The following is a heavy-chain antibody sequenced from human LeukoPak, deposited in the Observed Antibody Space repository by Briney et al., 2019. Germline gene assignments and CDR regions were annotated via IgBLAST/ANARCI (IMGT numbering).Heavy chain of an antibody. CDR1: GFTFSSYA. D-gene: IGHD1-1*01. J-gene: IGHJ4*02. CDR2: ISGSGGST. CDR3: AEDGEQLDRPYYFDY. Sequence: GGSLRLSCAASGFTFSSYAMSWVRQAPGKGLEWVSAISGSGGSTYYADSVKGRFTISRDNSKNTLYLQMNSLRAEDTAVYYCAEDGEQLDRPYYFDYWGQGTLVTVSS. V-gene: IGHV3-23*01.